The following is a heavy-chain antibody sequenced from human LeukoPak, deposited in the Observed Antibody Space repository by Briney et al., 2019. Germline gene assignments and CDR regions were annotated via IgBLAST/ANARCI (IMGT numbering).Heavy chain of an antibody. V-gene: IGHV5-51*01. J-gene: IGHJ4*02. Sequence: GESLKISCKGSGYSFTNYWIGWVRQMPGKGLEWRGIIYPGDSNTRYSPSFQGQVTISADKSISTAYLQWSSLKASDNAMYYCARYDSGSFSEIGCWGQGTLVTVSS. CDR1: GYSFTNYW. CDR3: ARYDSGSFSEIGC. CDR2: IYPGDSNT. D-gene: IGHD1-26*01.